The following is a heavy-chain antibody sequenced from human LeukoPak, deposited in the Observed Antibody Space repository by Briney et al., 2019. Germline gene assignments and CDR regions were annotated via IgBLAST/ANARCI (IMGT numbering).Heavy chain of an antibody. CDR2: IYHSGRT. V-gene: IGHV4-38-2*01. CDR3: ARHASPDIVIVPAATFDY. J-gene: IGHJ4*02. CDR1: DYSINSGHY. D-gene: IGHD2-2*01. Sequence: SETLSLTCAVSDYSINSGHYCGWIRQPPGKGLEWIGSIYHSGRTCYNPSLKSRVTTSVDTSKNQFSLKLTSVTAADTAVYYCARHASPDIVIVPAATFDYWGQGTLVTVSS.